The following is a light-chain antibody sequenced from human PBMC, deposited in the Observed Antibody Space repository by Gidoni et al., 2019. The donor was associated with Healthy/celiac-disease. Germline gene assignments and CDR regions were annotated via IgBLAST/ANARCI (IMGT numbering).Light chain of an antibody. Sequence: EIVLTQSPATLSLPPGERATLPCRASQSVSSYLAWYQQKPGQAPRLLIYDASNRATGIPARFSGSGSGTDFTLTISSLEPEDFAVYYCQQRSNWVFTFGPGTKVDIK. CDR2: DAS. CDR1: QSVSSY. CDR3: QQRSNWVFT. V-gene: IGKV3-11*01. J-gene: IGKJ3*01.